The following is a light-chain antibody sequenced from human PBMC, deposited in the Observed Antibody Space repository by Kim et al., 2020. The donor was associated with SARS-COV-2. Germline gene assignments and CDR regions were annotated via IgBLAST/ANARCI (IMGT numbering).Light chain of an antibody. CDR1: DIGSNS. CDR2: YDS. Sequence: SYELTQPPSVSVAPGKKARITCGGNDIGSNSVHWFQQKPGQAPVLVIYYDSDRPSGIPERFSGSNSGNTATLTISRVEAGDEADYYCQLWDDSSNHQVFGGGTQLTVL. CDR3: QLWDDSSNHQV. V-gene: IGLV3-21*04. J-gene: IGLJ3*02.